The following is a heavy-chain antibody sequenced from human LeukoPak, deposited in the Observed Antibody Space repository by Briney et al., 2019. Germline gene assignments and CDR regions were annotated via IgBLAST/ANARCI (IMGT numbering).Heavy chain of an antibody. CDR2: IYYSGST. J-gene: IGHJ4*02. D-gene: IGHD3-3*01. CDR3: ARGVTMAHNFDY. V-gene: IGHV4-59*01. Sequence: SETLSLTCTVSGGSISSYYWSWIRQSPGKGLEWIGYIYYSGSTNYNPSLKSRVTISVHTSKNQFSLKLSSVTAADTAVYYCARGVTMAHNFDYWGQGTLVTVSS. CDR1: GGSISSYY.